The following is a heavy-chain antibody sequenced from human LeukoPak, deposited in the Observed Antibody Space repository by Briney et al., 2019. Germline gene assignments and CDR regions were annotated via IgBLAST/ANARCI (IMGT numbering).Heavy chain of an antibody. J-gene: IGHJ4*02. Sequence: ASVKVSCKASGYTFTSYGISWVRQAPGQGLEWMGWISAYNGNTNYAQKLQGRVTMTTDTSTSTAYMELRSLRFDDTAVYYCARDEYYYDSSGYLAPFDYWGQGTLVTVSS. V-gene: IGHV1-18*01. CDR2: ISAYNGNT. CDR1: GYTFTSYG. D-gene: IGHD3-22*01. CDR3: ARDEYYYDSSGYLAPFDY.